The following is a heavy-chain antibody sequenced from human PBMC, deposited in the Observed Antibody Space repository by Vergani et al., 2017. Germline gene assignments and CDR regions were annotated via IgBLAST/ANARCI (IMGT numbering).Heavy chain of an antibody. J-gene: IGHJ4*02. CDR3: ARDPLDSWNYYFDY. V-gene: IGHV3-30-3*01. Sequence: QVQLVESGGGVVQPGRSLRLSCAASGFTFSSYAMHWVRQAPGNGLEWVAVISYDGSNKYYADSVKGRFTISRDNSKNTLYLQMNSLRAEDTAVYYCARDPLDSWNYYFDYWGQGTLVTVSS. CDR1: GFTFSSYA. D-gene: IGHD1-7*01. CDR2: ISYDGSNK.